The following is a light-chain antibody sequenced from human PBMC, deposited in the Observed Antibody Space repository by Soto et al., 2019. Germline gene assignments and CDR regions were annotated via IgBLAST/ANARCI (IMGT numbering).Light chain of an antibody. CDR3: SSYTSSSTLVV. J-gene: IGLJ2*01. CDR2: EVS. Sequence: QPVLTQPASVSGSPGQSITISCTGTSSDVGGYNYVSWYQQHPGKAPKVMIYEVSYRPSGVSNRFSGSKSGNTASLTISGLQAEDEADYYCSSYTSSSTLVVFGGGTKLTVL. CDR1: SSDVGGYNY. V-gene: IGLV2-14*01.